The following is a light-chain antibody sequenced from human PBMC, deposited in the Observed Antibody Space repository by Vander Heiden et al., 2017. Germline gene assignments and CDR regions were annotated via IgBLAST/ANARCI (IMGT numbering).Light chain of an antibody. Sequence: VLTQSPGTLSLSPGERATLSCRASQSVGSSYLAWYQQKPGQAPRLLIYGASSRATGIPDRFSGSGSGTDFTLTISRLEPEDFAVYFCQQYGSSVGLTFGGGTKVEIK. CDR3: QQYGSSVGLT. V-gene: IGKV3-20*01. CDR2: GAS. CDR1: QSVGSSY. J-gene: IGKJ4*01.